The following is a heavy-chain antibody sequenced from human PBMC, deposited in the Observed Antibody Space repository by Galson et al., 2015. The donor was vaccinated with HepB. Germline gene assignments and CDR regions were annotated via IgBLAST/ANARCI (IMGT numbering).Heavy chain of an antibody. Sequence: SLRLSCAASGFTFSSYSMNWVRQAPGKGLEWVSYISSSSTIYYADSVKGRFTISRDNAKNSLYLRMNSLRAEDTAVYYCARDGRSTPTLIVAPPGATDYWGQGTLVTVSS. D-gene: IGHD5-12*01. CDR1: GFTFSSYS. V-gene: IGHV3-48*04. CDR3: ARDGRSTPTLIVAPPGATDY. J-gene: IGHJ4*02. CDR2: ISSSSTI.